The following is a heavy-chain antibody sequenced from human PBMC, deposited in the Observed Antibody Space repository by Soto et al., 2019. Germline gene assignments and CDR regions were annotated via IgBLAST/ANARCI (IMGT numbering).Heavy chain of an antibody. D-gene: IGHD3-22*01. Sequence: QVQLVQSGAEVKKPGSSVKVSCKASGDTFDIYGFNWARQAPGQGLEWMGTIIPIFGTADYAPKFEGRVSITADKSTSTAYMELRSLTAEDTAMYYCARGGIHFYDSSGHAFDYWGQGTLSPSPQ. V-gene: IGHV1-69*06. CDR3: ARGGIHFYDSSGHAFDY. CDR2: IIPIFGTA. CDR1: GDTFDIYG. J-gene: IGHJ4*02.